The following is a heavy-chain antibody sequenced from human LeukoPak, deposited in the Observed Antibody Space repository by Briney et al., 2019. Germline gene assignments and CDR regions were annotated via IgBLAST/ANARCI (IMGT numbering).Heavy chain of an antibody. D-gene: IGHD3-10*01. CDR3: ARDSRSDDTGGLDV. V-gene: IGHV3-33*01. J-gene: IGHJ6*04. CDR2: IWSDGSNE. Sequence: GGSLRLSCPTSGFTFSSHGMHWVRQAPGKGLEWVAVIWSDGSNEYYADSVKGRFTISRDNSKDTLYLEMTSLWAEDTAVYYCARDSRSDDTGGLDVWGKGTTVTVSS. CDR1: GFTFSSHG.